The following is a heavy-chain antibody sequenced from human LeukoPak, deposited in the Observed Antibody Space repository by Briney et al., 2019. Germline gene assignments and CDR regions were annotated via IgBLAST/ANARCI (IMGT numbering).Heavy chain of an antibody. CDR2: LRGSGGNT. CDR3: AKDYYDSSILSAPHLFAC. D-gene: IGHD3-22*01. CDR1: GFTFSSHA. J-gene: IGHJ4*02. V-gene: IGHV3-23*01. Sequence: SGGYLRLYCAASGFTFSSHAMTRVRQASGKGLEWVSSLRGSGGNTYYADSVKGRFTISRDNFQNTLYLQMNSLRAEDTAVYYCAKDYYDSSILSAPHLFACWGQGTLVTVSS.